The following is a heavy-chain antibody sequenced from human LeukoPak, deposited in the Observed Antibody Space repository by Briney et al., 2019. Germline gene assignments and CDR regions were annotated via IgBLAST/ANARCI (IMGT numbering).Heavy chain of an antibody. D-gene: IGHD3-22*01. V-gene: IGHV1-69*06. CDR1: GGTFSSYA. Sequence: ASVKVSCKASGGTFSSYAISWVRQAPGQGLEWMGRIIPIFGTANYAQKFQGRVTITADKSTSTAYMELSSLRSEDTAVYYCGREVDSSGYAIDYWGQGTLVTVSS. CDR2: IIPIFGTA. CDR3: GREVDSSGYAIDY. J-gene: IGHJ4*02.